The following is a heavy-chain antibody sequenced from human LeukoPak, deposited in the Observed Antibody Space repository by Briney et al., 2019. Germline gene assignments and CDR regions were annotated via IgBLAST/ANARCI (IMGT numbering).Heavy chain of an antibody. CDR2: IKQDGSEK. V-gene: IGHV3-7*04. D-gene: IGHD5-12*01. J-gene: IGHJ6*03. Sequence: GGSLRLSCAASGFTFSSYWMSWVRQAPGKGLEWVANIKQDGSEKYYVDSVKGRFTISRDNAKNSLYLQMNSLRAEDTDVYYCARGIVATIFDYYYYYMDVWGKGTTVTVSS. CDR3: ARGIVATIFDYYYYYMDV. CDR1: GFTFSSYW.